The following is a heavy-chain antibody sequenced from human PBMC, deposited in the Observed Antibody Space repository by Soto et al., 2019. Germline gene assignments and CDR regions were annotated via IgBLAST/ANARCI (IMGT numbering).Heavy chain of an antibody. CDR2: ISYDGGNK. Sequence: HPGGSLRLSCAASGFTFSSYAMHWVRQAPGRGLEWVAIISYDGGNKYYADSVKGRFTISRDNSKNTLYLQMNSLRTEDTAVYYCARDPYFRIAARPGYYYYAMDVWGQGTTVTVSS. D-gene: IGHD6-6*01. CDR3: ARDPYFRIAARPGYYYYAMDV. CDR1: GFTFSSYA. J-gene: IGHJ6*02. V-gene: IGHV3-30-3*01.